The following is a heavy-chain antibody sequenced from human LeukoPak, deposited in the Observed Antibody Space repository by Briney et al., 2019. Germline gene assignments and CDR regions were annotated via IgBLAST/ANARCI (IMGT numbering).Heavy chain of an antibody. CDR1: NFTFSNYA. D-gene: IGHD3-22*01. Sequence: HGGSLLLSCSASNFTFSNYAMTWVRPAPGKGLGGVSSIRGGGGVAFYADSVKGRFTISRDNAKNSLYLQMNSLRAEDTAMYYCARVRGFSDSSGYRFDSWGQGTLVTVSS. V-gene: IGHV3-23*01. CDR2: IRGGGGVA. J-gene: IGHJ4*02. CDR3: ARVRGFSDSSGYRFDS.